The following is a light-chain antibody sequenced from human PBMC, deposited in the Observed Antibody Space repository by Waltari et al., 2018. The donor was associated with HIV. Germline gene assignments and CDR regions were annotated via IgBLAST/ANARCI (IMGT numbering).Light chain of an antibody. CDR1: SSNIGAGYD. J-gene: IGLJ2*01. CDR3: QSFDSSLTTSGVI. CDR2: ANT. V-gene: IGLV1-40*01. Sequence: QSVLTQPPSVSGAPGQRVTISCTGSSSNIGAGYDVHWYQQLPGTAPKLLISANTNRPSGVPDRCSGSKSGSSASLAITGLQAEDEAHYYCQSFDSSLTTSGVIFGGGTKLTVL.